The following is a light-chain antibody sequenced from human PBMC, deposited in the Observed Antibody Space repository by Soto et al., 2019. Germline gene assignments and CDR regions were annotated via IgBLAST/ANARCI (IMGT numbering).Light chain of an antibody. Sequence: EIVLTQSPATLSLSPGERATLSYRASQSVSRYLAWYQQKPGQAPRLLIYHASNRATGIPARFSGSGSGTDFTLTISSLESEDFAVYYCQQRSNWPLTFGGGTKVEIK. CDR2: HAS. CDR1: QSVSRY. J-gene: IGKJ4*01. CDR3: QQRSNWPLT. V-gene: IGKV3-11*01.